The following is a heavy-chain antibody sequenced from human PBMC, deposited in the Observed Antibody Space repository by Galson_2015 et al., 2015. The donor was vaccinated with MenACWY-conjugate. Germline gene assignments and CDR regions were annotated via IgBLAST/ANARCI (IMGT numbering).Heavy chain of an antibody. CDR3: ARDRSDAAAGPFDY. CDR1: GFTSSSYA. CDR2: ISYDGSNK. V-gene: IGHV3-30*04. J-gene: IGHJ4*02. D-gene: IGHD6-13*01. Sequence: SLRLSCAASGFTSSSYAMHWVRQAPGKGLEWVAVISYDGSNKYYADSVKGRFTISRDNSKNTLYLQMNSLRAEDTAVYYCARDRSDAAAGPFDYWGQGTLVTVSS.